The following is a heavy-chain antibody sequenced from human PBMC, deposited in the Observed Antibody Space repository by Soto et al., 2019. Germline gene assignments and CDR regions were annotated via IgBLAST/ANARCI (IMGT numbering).Heavy chain of an antibody. CDR2: ISGSGGST. CDR3: AKDLMEWHYFDY. D-gene: IGHD3-3*01. J-gene: IGHJ4*02. V-gene: IGHV3-23*01. Sequence: PGGSLRLSCAASGFTFSSYAMSWVRQAPGKGLEWVSAISGSGGSTYYADSVKGRFTISRANSKNTLHLQMNSLRAEDTAVYYCAKDLMEWHYFDYWGQRTLVTVSS. CDR1: GFTFSSYA.